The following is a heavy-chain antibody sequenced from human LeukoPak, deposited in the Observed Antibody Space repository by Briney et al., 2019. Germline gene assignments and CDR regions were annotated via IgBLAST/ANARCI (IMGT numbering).Heavy chain of an antibody. D-gene: IGHD6-19*01. J-gene: IGHJ4*02. Sequence: SQTLSLTCTVSGGSISSGGYYWSWIRQHPGKGLEWIGYIYYSGSTYYNPSLKSRVTISVDTSKNQFSLKLSSVTAADTAVYYCARDPRTTPWVAVAGFDYWGQGTLVTVSS. V-gene: IGHV4-31*03. CDR1: GGSISSGGYY. CDR2: IYYSGST. CDR3: ARDPRTTPWVAVAGFDY.